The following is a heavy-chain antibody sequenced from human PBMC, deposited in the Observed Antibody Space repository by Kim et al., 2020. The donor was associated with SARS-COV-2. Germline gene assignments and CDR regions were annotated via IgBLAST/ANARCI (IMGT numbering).Heavy chain of an antibody. J-gene: IGHJ4*02. Sequence: GGSLRLSCAASGFTFSSYTMSWVRQAPGKGLEWVSAISGGSVSTYYADSVKGRFAISRDNSKNTLYLQMDSLRAEDTAVYYCAKDARVFSSSPRFDYWGQGTLVTVSS. CDR1: GFTFSSYT. CDR3: AKDARVFSSSPRFDY. V-gene: IGHV3-23*01. D-gene: IGHD6-13*01. CDR2: ISGGSVST.